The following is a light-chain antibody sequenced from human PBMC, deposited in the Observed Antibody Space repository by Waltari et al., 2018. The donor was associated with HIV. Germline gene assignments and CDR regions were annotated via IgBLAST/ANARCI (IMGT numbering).Light chain of an antibody. CDR1: QSVGGN. J-gene: IGKJ1*01. CDR2: AAT. CDR3: QQYNDWPQT. Sequence: EIVMTQSPDTLSVSPGEKATLSCRASQSVGGNLACYQVRPGQAPSLLIYAATSRTTGFPGRFRGSGSGTEFTLTISSLQSEDFAIYYCQQYNDWPQTFGQGTRVDIK. V-gene: IGKV3-15*01.